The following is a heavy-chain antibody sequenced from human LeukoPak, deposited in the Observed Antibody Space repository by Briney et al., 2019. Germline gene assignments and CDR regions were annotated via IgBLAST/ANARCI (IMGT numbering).Heavy chain of an antibody. Sequence: ASVKVSCKASGYTFTSYGISWVRQAPGQGLEWMGWISAYNGNTNYAQKLQGRVTMTTDTSTSTAYMELRSLRSDDTAVYYCARDHLWPYSGYDGYWGQGTLVTVYS. CDR3: ARDHLWPYSGYDGY. D-gene: IGHD5-12*01. J-gene: IGHJ4*02. CDR2: ISAYNGNT. V-gene: IGHV1-18*01. CDR1: GYTFTSYG.